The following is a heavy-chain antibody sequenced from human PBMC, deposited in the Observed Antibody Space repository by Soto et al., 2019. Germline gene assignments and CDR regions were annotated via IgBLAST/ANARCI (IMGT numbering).Heavy chain of an antibody. CDR3: ARELEGGVFDI. CDR2: LSYTGST. Sequence: SETLSLTCTVSGGPVRDAYSYWTWIRQPPGKGLEWMSYLSYTGSTYYNPSLRNRASISVDESSNHLSLRLSSVTAADTAVYYCARELEGGVFDIWGRGTLVTVSS. V-gene: IGHV4-30-4*01. J-gene: IGHJ3*02. CDR1: GGPVRDAYSY. D-gene: IGHD2-8*02.